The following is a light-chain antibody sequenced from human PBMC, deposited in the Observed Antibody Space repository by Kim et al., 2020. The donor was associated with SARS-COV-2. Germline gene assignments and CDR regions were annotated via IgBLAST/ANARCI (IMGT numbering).Light chain of an antibody. CDR3: SSYTSSTTVV. CDR1: SSDVGGYTS. J-gene: IGLJ2*01. V-gene: IGLV2-14*03. CDR2: DVS. Sequence: SFTISCTGTSSDVGGYTSVSWFQQHPGTAPKLIIYDVSNRPSGISIRFFGSKSGNTASLTISGLQAEDEADYYCSSYTSSTTVVFGGGTQLPVL.